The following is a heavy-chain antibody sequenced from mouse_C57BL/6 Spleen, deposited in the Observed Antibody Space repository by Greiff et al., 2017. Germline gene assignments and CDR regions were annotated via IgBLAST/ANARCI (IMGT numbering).Heavy chain of an antibody. CDR2: IWTGGGT. D-gene: IGHD4-1*01. J-gene: IGHJ4*01. V-gene: IGHV2-9-1*01. Sequence: VNLVESGPGLVAPSQSLSITCTVSGFSLTSYAISWVRQPPGKGLEWLGVIWTGGGTNYNSALKSRLSISKDNSKSQVFFKRNSLQTDDTARYYCARKANWDVEAMDYWGQGTSVTVSS. CDR3: ARKANWDVEAMDY. CDR1: GFSLTSYA.